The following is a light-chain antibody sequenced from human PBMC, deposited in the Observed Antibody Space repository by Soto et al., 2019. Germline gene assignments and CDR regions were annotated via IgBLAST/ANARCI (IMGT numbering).Light chain of an antibody. J-gene: IGLJ1*01. Sequence: QSVLTQPASVSGSPGQSITISCSGTSSDVGSYNLVSWYQQHPGKAPKLMIYEVTKRPSGVSSRFSGSKSGNTASLTISGLQADDEADYYCCSYAGSSTFVFGTGTKLTVL. CDR1: SSDVGSYNL. CDR3: CSYAGSSTFV. CDR2: EVT. V-gene: IGLV2-23*02.